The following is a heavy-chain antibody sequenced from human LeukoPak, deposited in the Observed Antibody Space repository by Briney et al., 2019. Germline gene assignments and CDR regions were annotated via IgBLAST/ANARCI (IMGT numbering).Heavy chain of an antibody. J-gene: IGHJ6*03. CDR2: IGSSSNYI. CDR1: GFTFSSYW. V-gene: IGHV3-21*04. CDR3: AKPATVASNYYYYMDV. Sequence: PGGSLRLSCAASGFTFSSYWMYWVRQAPGKGLVWVSSIGSSSNYIYYADSVKGRFTISRDNSKNTLYLQMNSLRAEDTAVYYCAKPATVASNYYYYMDVWGKGTTVTISS. D-gene: IGHD4-23*01.